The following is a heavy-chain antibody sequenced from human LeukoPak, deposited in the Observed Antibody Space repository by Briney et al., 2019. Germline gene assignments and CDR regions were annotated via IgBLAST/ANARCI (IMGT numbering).Heavy chain of an antibody. D-gene: IGHD1-1*01. Sequence: PSETLSLTCTVSGGSISSYYWSWIRQPPGKGLEWIGYIYYSGSTNYNPSLKSRVTISVDTSKNQFSLKLSSVTAADTAVYYCARSGDRSSFDYWGQGTLVTVSS. CDR2: IYYSGST. CDR1: GGSISSYY. CDR3: ARSGDRSSFDY. J-gene: IGHJ4*02. V-gene: IGHV4-59*01.